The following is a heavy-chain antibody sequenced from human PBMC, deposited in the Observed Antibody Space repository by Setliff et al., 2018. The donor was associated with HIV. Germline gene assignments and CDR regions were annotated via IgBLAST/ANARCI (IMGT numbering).Heavy chain of an antibody. CDR3: ARLSGLYYYDSSGYYYGHYFDY. V-gene: IGHV5-51*01. J-gene: IGHJ4*02. CDR2: IYPGDSDT. Sequence: PGESLKISCKGSGYSFTNYWIGWVRQMPGKGLEWMGIIYPGDSDTRYSPSFQGQVTISADKSISTAYLQWSSLKASDTAMYYCARLSGLYYYDSSGYYYGHYFDYWGQGTLVTLSS. D-gene: IGHD3-22*01. CDR1: GYSFTNYW.